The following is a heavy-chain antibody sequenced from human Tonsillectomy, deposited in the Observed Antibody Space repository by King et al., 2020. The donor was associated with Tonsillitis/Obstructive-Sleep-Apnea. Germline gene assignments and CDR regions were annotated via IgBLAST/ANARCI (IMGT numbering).Heavy chain of an antibody. V-gene: IGHV4-59*01. Sequence: QLQESGPGLVKPSETLSLTCTVSGGSISSYYWSWLRQPPGKGLEWIGYIYYSGSTAYNPSLKSRVTISVDTSKNQFSLKLSSVTAADTAVYYCARVGYSYGSDYWGQGTLVTVSS. CDR2: IYYSGST. CDR3: ARVGYSYGSDY. D-gene: IGHD5-18*01. J-gene: IGHJ4*02. CDR1: GGSISSYY.